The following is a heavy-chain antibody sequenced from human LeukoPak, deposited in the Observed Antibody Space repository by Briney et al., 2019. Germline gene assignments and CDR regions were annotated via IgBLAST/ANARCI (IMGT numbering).Heavy chain of an antibody. V-gene: IGHV4-39*07. CDR2: IYHSGST. CDR1: GGSISSGSYY. D-gene: IGHD6-13*01. J-gene: IGHJ4*02. CDR3: ARDRAGSSWYLLQKPFDY. Sequence: TSETLSLTCTVSGGSISSGSYYWGWIRQPPGKGLELIGSIYHSGSTYYNPSLKSRVTISVDTSKNQFSLELSSVTAADTAVYYCARDRAGSSWYLLQKPFDYWGQGTLVTVSS.